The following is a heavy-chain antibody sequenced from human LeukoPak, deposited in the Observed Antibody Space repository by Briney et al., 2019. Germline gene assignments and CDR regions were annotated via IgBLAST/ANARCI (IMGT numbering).Heavy chain of an antibody. V-gene: IGHV3-49*04. Sequence: GGSLRPSCTASGFTFGDYAMTWVRQAPGKGLEWVGFIRGRAYGGTAEYAASVKGRFTLSRDDSKSIAYLQMNSLKIEDTAVYYCTVFDYWGQGTLVTVSS. CDR1: GFTFGDYA. CDR2: IRGRAYGGTA. CDR3: TVFDY. J-gene: IGHJ4*02.